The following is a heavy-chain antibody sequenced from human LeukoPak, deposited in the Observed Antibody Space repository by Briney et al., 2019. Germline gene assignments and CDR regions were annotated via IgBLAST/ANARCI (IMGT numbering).Heavy chain of an antibody. Sequence: NPSETLSLTCAVYGGSFSGYYWSWIRQPPGKGLEWIGEINHSGSTNYNPSLKSRVTISVDTSKNQFSLKLSSVTAADTAVYYCARGQGSGSSLWLIDYWGQGTLVTVSS. J-gene: IGHJ4*02. V-gene: IGHV4-34*01. CDR1: GGSFSGYY. D-gene: IGHD6-13*01. CDR2: INHSGST. CDR3: ARGQGSGSSLWLIDY.